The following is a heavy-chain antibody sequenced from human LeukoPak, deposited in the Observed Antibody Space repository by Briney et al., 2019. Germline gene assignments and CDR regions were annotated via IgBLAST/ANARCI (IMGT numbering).Heavy chain of an antibody. CDR1: VVTSADNA. J-gene: IGHJ4*02. CDR3: VRSRAASLGYFDN. CDR2: SSWIGGST. Sequence: GWGLRLSSAFSVVTSADNAMDWVCHVPARGVKWVSFSSWIGGSTTYLDSVRGRFPISRENRRNSLYLQMNSLRPEDRALYYCVRSRAASLGYFDNWGQGTLVTVSS. V-gene: IGHV3-43D*03. D-gene: IGHD7-27*01.